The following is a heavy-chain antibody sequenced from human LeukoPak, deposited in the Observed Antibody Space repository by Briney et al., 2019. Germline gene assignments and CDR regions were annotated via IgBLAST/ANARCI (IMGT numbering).Heavy chain of an antibody. Sequence: GGSLRLSCAASGFTFSAYWMHWVRQASGKGLVWVSRVKYDGSTTTYADSVRGRFTISRDNAKNSLYLQMNSLRVEDTAVYYCARDLNWLLFDYWGQGTLVTVSS. CDR2: VKYDGSTT. V-gene: IGHV3-74*01. J-gene: IGHJ4*02. D-gene: IGHD3-9*01. CDR3: ARDLNWLLFDY. CDR1: GFTFSAYW.